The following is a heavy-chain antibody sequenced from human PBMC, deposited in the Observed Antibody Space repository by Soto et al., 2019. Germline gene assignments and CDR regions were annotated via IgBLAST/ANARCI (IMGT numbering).Heavy chain of an antibody. CDR3: ARHPAYAVRGARRQQLVAYVYY. V-gene: IGHV4-59*08. J-gene: IGHJ4*02. Sequence: SETLSLTCTVSGGSISDYYWSWIRQPPGKGLEWIGYIYYSGSTNYNPSLRSRVTISVDTSKNQFSLKLSSVTAADTAVYYCARHPAYAVRGARRQQLVAYVYYWGQGTPVTVSS. CDR2: IYYSGST. CDR1: GGSISDYY. D-gene: IGHD6-13*01.